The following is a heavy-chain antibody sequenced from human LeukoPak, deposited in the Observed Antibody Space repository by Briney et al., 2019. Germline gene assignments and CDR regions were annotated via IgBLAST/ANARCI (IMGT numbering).Heavy chain of an antibody. J-gene: IGHJ3*02. Sequence: SETLSLTCTVSDGSISSYYWSWIRQPPGQGLERIGYIYYSGSTNYNPSLKSRVTISIDTSKNQFSLKLSSVTAADTAVYDCAREGDCSSTSCCGRLVYAFDIWGQGTTVTVSP. CDR3: AREGDCSSTSCCGRLVYAFDI. CDR2: IYYSGST. D-gene: IGHD2-2*01. CDR1: DGSISSYY. V-gene: IGHV4-59*01.